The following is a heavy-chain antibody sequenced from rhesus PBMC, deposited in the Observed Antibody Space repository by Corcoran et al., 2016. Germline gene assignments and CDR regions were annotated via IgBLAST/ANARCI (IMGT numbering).Heavy chain of an antibody. Sequence: EVQLVESGGGLVQPGGSLRLSCAASGFTFSSYDMSWVRQALGQGLEWVSYISYTGKTTYYADSVKGRFTISRDNAKNSLSLQMSSLRAEDTAVYYCTSEFDGYFDYWGQGVLVTVSS. CDR1: GFTFSSYD. CDR2: ISYTGKTT. CDR3: TSEFDGYFDY. V-gene: IGHV3-136*01. J-gene: IGHJ4*01.